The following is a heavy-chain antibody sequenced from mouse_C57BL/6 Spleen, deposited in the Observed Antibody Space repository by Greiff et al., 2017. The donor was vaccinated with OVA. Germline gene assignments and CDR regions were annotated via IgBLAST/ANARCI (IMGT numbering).Heavy chain of an antibody. V-gene: IGHV1-52*01. CDR3: SRQDYDVYFDV. J-gene: IGHJ1*03. CDR1: GYTFTSYW. CDR2: IDPSDSET. D-gene: IGHD2-4*01. Sequence: VQLLQPGAELVRPGSSVKLSCTASGYTFTSYWMHWVKQRPIQGLEWIGNIDPSDSETHYNQKFKDKVTLTVDKSSSTAYMQLSSLTSEDSAVYYCSRQDYDVYFDVWGTGTTVTVSS.